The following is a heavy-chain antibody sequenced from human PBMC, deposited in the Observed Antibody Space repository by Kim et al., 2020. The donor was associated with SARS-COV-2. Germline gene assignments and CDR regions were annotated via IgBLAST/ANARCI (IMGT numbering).Heavy chain of an antibody. J-gene: IGHJ6*02. CDR1: GGSISSSSYY. CDR3: GRQVINYDFWSGYYQGPIGV. CDR2: IYYSGST. D-gene: IGHD3-3*01. V-gene: IGHV4-39*01. Sequence: SETLSLTCTVSGGSISSSSYYWGWIRQPPGKGLEWIGSIYYSGSTYYNPSLKSRVTISVDTSKNQFSLKLSSVTAADTAVYYCGRQVINYDFWSGYYQGPIGVWGQGTTVTVSS.